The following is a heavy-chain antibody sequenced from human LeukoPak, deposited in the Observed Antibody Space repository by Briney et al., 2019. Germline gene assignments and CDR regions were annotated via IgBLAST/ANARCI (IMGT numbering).Heavy chain of an antibody. CDR3: ARVHVDTAMEHSWFDP. Sequence: ASVKVSCKASGYTFTGYYMHWVRQAPGQGLEWMGWINPNSGGTNYAQKFQGRVTMTRDTSISTAYMELSRLRSDDTAVYYCARVHVDTAMEHSWFDPWGQGTLVTVSS. CDR2: INPNSGGT. CDR1: GYTFTGYY. D-gene: IGHD5-18*01. V-gene: IGHV1-2*02. J-gene: IGHJ5*02.